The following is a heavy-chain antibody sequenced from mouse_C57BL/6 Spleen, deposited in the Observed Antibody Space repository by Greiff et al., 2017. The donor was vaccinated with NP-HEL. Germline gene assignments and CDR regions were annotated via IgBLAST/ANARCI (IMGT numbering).Heavy chain of an antibody. J-gene: IGHJ2*01. Sequence: VQLQQSGAELVKPGASVKISCKASGYAFSSYWMNWVKQRPGKGLEWIGQIYPGDGDPNYNGKSKGKATLTADKSSSTAYMQLSSLTPEDSAGYFCARDYYGSPLDYWGQGTTLTVSS. CDR1: GYAFSSYW. CDR2: IYPGDGDP. CDR3: ARDYYGSPLDY. V-gene: IGHV1-80*01. D-gene: IGHD1-1*01.